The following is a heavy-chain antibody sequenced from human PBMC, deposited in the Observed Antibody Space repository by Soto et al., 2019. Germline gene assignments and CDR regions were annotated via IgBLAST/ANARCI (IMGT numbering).Heavy chain of an antibody. Sequence: PGESLKISCKGSGYSFTSYWIGWVRQMPGKGLEWMGIIYPGDSDTRYSPSFQGQVTISADKSISTAYLQWSSLKASDTAMYYCARRADIVEDYYGMDVWGQGTTVTVSS. CDR3: ARRADIVEDYYGMDV. J-gene: IGHJ6*02. D-gene: IGHD2-15*01. CDR1: GYSFTSYW. CDR2: IYPGDSDT. V-gene: IGHV5-51*01.